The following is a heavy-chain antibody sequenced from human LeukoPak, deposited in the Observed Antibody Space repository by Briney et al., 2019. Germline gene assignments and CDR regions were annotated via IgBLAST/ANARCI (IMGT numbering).Heavy chain of an antibody. Sequence: GGSLRLSCVASGFTFSSYAMSWVRQAPGKGLEWVSAISGSGVTTHYAGSVKGRFTISRDNSKNTLYLQMNSLRAEDTAVYYCAKDLMGRAFDIWGQGTMVTVSS. J-gene: IGHJ3*02. CDR2: ISGSGVTT. CDR3: AKDLMGRAFDI. V-gene: IGHV3-23*01. D-gene: IGHD3-10*01. CDR1: GFTFSSYA.